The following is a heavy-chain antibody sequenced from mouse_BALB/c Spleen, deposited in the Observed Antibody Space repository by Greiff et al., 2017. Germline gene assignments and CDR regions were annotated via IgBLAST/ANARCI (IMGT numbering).Heavy chain of an antibody. Sequence: EVHLVESGGGLVQPGGSLRLSCATSGFTFTDYYMSWVRQPPGKALEWLGFIRNKANGYTTEYSASVKGRFTISRDNSQSILYLQMNTLRAEDSATYYCARDKGEIGFITTVARFADWGQGTLVTVSA. CDR3: ARDKGEIGFITTVARFAD. CDR2: IRNKANGYTT. V-gene: IGHV7-3*02. CDR1: GFTFTDYY. D-gene: IGHD1-1*01. J-gene: IGHJ3*01.